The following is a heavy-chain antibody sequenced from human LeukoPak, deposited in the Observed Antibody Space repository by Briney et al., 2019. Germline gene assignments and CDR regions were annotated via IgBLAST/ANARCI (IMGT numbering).Heavy chain of an antibody. Sequence: GGSLRLSCAASGFTFSSYAMHWVRQAPGKGLEWVSYISGSSSIIYYADSVKGRFTISRDDAKNSLYLQMNSLRVEDTAVYYCARAKRNGFDIWGQGTMVTVSS. CDR1: GFTFSSYA. CDR2: ISGSSSII. CDR3: ARAKRNGFDI. V-gene: IGHV3-48*01. J-gene: IGHJ3*02.